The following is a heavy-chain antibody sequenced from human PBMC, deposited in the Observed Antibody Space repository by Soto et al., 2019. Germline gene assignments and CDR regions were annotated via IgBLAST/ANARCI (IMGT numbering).Heavy chain of an antibody. V-gene: IGHV3-30*18. Sequence: PGGSLRFSCAASGFMFSSYGMHWIRQAPGKGLEWVAVISHDGINNYYGDSVKGRCTVSRDNSNNTMFLQIDSLRPEDTAVYYCSNLVGGVKAIGAPGNWFDPWGQGTLVTVS. CDR1: GFMFSSYG. CDR3: SNLVGGVKAIGAPGNWFDP. CDR2: ISHDGINN. J-gene: IGHJ5*02. D-gene: IGHD3-3*01.